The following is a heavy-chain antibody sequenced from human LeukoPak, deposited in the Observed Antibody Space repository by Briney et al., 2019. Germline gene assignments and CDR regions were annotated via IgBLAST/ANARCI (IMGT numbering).Heavy chain of an antibody. D-gene: IGHD3-22*01. CDR2: IYYSGST. CDR1: GGSISSGSYY. CDR3: ATEAYYYDSSGYRGRNYYMDV. V-gene: IGHV4-61*10. Sequence: SQTLSLTCTVSGGSISSGSYYCSWIRQPAGKGLEWIGYIYYSGSTNYNPSLKSRVTISVDTSKNQFSLKLSSVTAADTAVYYCATEAYYYDSSGYRGRNYYMDVWGKGTTVTISS. J-gene: IGHJ6*03.